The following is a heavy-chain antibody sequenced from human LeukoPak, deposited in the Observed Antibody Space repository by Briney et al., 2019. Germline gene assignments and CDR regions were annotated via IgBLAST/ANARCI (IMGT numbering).Heavy chain of an antibody. CDR3: ARETYYYDRYFDY. J-gene: IGHJ4*02. Sequence: GGTLRLSCAASGFTFSDYEMNWVRQAPGKGLEWVSYISSSGSTIYYADSVKGRFTISRDNAKNSLYLQMNSLRAEDTAVYYCARETYYYDRYFDYWGQGTLVTVSS. CDR1: GFTFSDYE. V-gene: IGHV3-48*03. CDR2: ISSSGSTI. D-gene: IGHD3-22*01.